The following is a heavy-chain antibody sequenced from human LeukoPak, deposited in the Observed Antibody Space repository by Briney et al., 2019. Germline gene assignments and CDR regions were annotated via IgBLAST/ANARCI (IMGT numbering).Heavy chain of an antibody. J-gene: IGHJ4*02. CDR1: GVSFSSDY. Sequence: SETLSLTCTVSGVSFSSDYWTWIRQPPGKGLEWIGYIYYDGSGNYNPSLKSRVTISVDTSKNQFSLRLSSVTAADTAMYYCARGQALLRDYWGQGTLVTVSS. CDR2: IYYDGSG. CDR3: ARGQALLRDY. D-gene: IGHD3-22*01. V-gene: IGHV4-59*01.